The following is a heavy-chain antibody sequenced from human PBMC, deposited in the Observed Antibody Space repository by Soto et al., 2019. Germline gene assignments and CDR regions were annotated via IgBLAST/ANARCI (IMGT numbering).Heavy chain of an antibody. Sequence: QLQLQESCPGLVKPSETLSLTGTVSGGSIFSSHNFWGWIRQPPGKVLEWIGSINHGGTTYYNPSLLSRVTISVYTSKSQLSLKLTAVTVADTAVYSCARQRGFGRLYFDVWGRGTLVTVSS. CDR2: INHGGTT. CDR1: GGSIFSSHNF. CDR3: ARQRGFGRLYFDV. D-gene: IGHD3-10*01. J-gene: IGHJ2*01. V-gene: IGHV4-39*01.